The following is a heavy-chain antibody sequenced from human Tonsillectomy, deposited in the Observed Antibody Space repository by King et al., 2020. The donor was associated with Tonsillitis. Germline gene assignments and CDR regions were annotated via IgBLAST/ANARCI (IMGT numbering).Heavy chain of an antibody. J-gene: IGHJ4*02. CDR2: INWNGGST. V-gene: IGHV3-20*01. Sequence: VQLVESGGGVVRPGGSLRLSCAASGFTFDDYGMSWVRQAPGKGLEWVSGINWNGGSTGYADSVKGRFTISRDNAKNSLYLQINSLRAEDTALYHCATGRAAGLGVPFDYWGQGTLVTVSS. D-gene: IGHD6-13*01. CDR3: ATGRAAGLGVPFDY. CDR1: GFTFDDYG.